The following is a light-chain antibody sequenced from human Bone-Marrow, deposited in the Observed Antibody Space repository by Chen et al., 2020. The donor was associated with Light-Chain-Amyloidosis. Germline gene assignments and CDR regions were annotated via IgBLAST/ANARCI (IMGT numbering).Light chain of an antibody. CDR1: DLPTKY. V-gene: IGLV3-25*03. CDR2: RDT. J-gene: IGLJ2*01. CDR3: QSADSSGTYEVI. Sequence: SYELPQPPSVSVSPGTTARITCSGDDLPTKYAYWYQQKPGQAPVLVIHRDTERPSGISERFSGSSSGTTATLTISGVQAEDEADYHCQSADSSGTYEVIFGGGTKLTVL.